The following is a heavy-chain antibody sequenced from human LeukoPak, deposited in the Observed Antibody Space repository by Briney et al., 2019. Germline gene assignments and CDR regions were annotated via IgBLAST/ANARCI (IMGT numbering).Heavy chain of an antibody. J-gene: IGHJ5*02. V-gene: IGHV4-39*01. CDR1: GGSISSSSYY. D-gene: IGHD2-15*01. CDR2: IYYSGST. Sequence: SETLSLTCTVSGGSISSSSYYWGWIRQPPGKGLEWIGSIYYSGSTYYNPSLKSRVTMSVDTSKNQFSLKLSSVTAADTAVYYCARPVCSGGSCYGRNWFDPWGQGTLVTVSS. CDR3: ARPVCSGGSCYGRNWFDP.